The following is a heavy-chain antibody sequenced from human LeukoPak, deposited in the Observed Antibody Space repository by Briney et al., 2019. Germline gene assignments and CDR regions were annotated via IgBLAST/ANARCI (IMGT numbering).Heavy chain of an antibody. J-gene: IGHJ4*02. D-gene: IGHD3-10*01. CDR3: AKDGPRYGSGSYYFDY. CDR1: GFTFSSYA. V-gene: IGHV3-23*01. CDR2: ISGSGGST. Sequence: PGGSLRLSCAASGFTFSSYAMSWVRQAPGKGLEWVSAISGSGGSTYYADSVKGRFTISRDNSKNTLYLLMNSLRAEDTAVYYCAKDGPRYGSGSYYFDYWGQGTLVTVSS.